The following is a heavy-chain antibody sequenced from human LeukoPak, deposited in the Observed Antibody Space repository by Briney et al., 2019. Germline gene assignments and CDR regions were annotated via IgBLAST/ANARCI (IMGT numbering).Heavy chain of an antibody. CDR3: AKEAYDFWSGFMFGWFDP. CDR1: GFTFSSYD. CDR2: IRYDGSNK. D-gene: IGHD3-3*01. V-gene: IGHV3-30*02. Sequence: PGGSLRLSCAASGFTFSSYDMHWVRQAPGKGLEWVAFIRYDGSNKYYADSVKGRFTISRDNSKNTLYLQMNSLRAEDTAVYYCAKEAYDFWSGFMFGWFDPWGQGTLVTVSS. J-gene: IGHJ5*02.